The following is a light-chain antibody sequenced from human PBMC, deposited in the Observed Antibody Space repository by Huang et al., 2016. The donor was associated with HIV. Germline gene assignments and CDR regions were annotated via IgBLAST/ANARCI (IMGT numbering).Light chain of an antibody. V-gene: IGKV1-9*01. CDR1: QDIANS. CDR2: AAS. CDR3: QQLHSYPIT. Sequence: QLTQSPSSLSMSVGDRVIITCQASQDIANSLAWYQHKPGRAPKLLISAASTLQRGVPSRFSRGSAGTYFTLIIANLQPDDFASYYCQQLHSYPITFGQGTRLDI. J-gene: IGKJ5*01.